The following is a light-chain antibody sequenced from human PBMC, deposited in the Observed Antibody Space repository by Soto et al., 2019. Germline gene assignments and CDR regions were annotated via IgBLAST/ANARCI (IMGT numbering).Light chain of an antibody. J-gene: IGLJ1*01. CDR3: STYTVSRTYV. CDR2: SVY. Sequence: SALTQPASVSGSPGQSITISCTGTSSYVGAYNFVSWHQQHPGKAPKLMIYSVYDPTSGISYHFSGSKSGNTASLTISGLQGEAEADYYCSTYTVSRTYVFGTGTKV. V-gene: IGLV2-14*03. CDR1: SSYVGAYNF.